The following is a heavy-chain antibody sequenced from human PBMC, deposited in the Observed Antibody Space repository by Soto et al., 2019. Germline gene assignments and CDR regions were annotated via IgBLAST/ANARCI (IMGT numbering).Heavy chain of an antibody. CDR1: GYSFTTYW. CDR2: IYPGDSDT. V-gene: IGHV5-51*01. J-gene: IGHJ3*02. Sequence: ESLTTSGKGSGYSFTTYWIGWVRPTPGKGLEWMGIIYPGDSDTRYSPSFQGQVTISADKSISTAYLQWSSLKASDTAVYYCEKVDGITIFGVAHDAFDIWGQGTMVTVSS. D-gene: IGHD3-3*01. CDR3: EKVDGITIFGVAHDAFDI.